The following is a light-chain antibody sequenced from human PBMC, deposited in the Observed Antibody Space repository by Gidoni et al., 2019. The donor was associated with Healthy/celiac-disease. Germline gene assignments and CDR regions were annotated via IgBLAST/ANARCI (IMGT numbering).Light chain of an antibody. V-gene: IGLV2-14*01. CDR2: EVS. J-gene: IGLJ3*02. CDR1: SSDVGGYNY. Sequence: QSALTQPASVSGSPVQSITISCTGTSSDVGGYNYVSWYQQHPGKAPKLMIYEVSHRPSGVSNRFSGSKSGNTASLTISGLQAEDEADYYCSSYTSSSTLVFGGGTKLTVL. CDR3: SSYTSSSTLV.